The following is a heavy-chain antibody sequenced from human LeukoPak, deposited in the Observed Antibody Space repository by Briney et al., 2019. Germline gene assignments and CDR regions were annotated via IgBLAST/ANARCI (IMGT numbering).Heavy chain of an antibody. Sequence: GGSLRLSCVASGLIFSTRGMHWVRQAPGKGLEWLTHIRYVESATYYADSVRGRFTISRENPKNTLYLQMNSLRGEHPAVYYCARQMMERQQYYYMDVWGKGTSVTVSS. CDR2: IRYVESAT. D-gene: IGHD6-13*01. CDR3: ARQMMERQQYYYMDV. V-gene: IGHV3-30*02. CDR1: GLIFSTRG. J-gene: IGHJ6*03.